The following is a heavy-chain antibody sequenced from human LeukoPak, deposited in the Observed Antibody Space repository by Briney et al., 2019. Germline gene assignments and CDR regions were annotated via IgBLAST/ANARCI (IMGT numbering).Heavy chain of an antibody. V-gene: IGHV3-11*06. J-gene: IGHJ4*02. CDR1: GFTFSDYY. CDR2: ISSSSSYT. Sequence: GGSLRLSCAASGFTFSDYYMSWIRQAPGKGLEWVSYISSSSSYTNYADSVKGRFTISRDNAKNALYLQMNSLRAEDTAVYYCAREEYFYDSSDSHYWGQGTLVTVSS. D-gene: IGHD3-22*01. CDR3: AREEYFYDSSDSHY.